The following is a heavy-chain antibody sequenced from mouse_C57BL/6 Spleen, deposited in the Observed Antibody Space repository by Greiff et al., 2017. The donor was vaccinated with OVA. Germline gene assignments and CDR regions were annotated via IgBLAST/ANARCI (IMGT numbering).Heavy chain of an antibody. CDR3: TRLLGLYYYAMDY. CDR2: IRNKANNHAT. D-gene: IGHD4-1*01. CDR1: GFTFSDAW. J-gene: IGHJ4*01. V-gene: IGHV6-6*01. Sequence: EVKLMESGGGLVQPGGSMKLSCAASGFTFSDAWMDWVRQSPEKGLEWVAEIRNKANNHATYYAESVKGRFTISRDDSKSSVYLQMNSLRAEDTGIYYCTRLLGLYYYAMDYWGQGTSVTVSS.